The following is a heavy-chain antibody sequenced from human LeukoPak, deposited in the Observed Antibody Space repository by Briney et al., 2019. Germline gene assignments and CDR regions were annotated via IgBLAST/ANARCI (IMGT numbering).Heavy chain of an antibody. V-gene: IGHV3-30*04. CDR1: GFTFSSYA. Sequence: PGGSLRLSCAASGFTFSSYAIHWVRQAPGKGLEWVAVISYDGSNKYYAESVKGRFTISRDNSKNTLYLQLNSLRPDDTAVYYCARDQLAYSGYDTLFDYWGQGTLVTVSS. CDR3: ARDQLAYSGYDTLFDY. CDR2: ISYDGSNK. D-gene: IGHD5-12*01. J-gene: IGHJ4*02.